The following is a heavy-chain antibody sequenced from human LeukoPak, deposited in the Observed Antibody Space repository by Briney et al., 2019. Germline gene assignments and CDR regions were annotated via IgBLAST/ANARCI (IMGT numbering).Heavy chain of an antibody. J-gene: IGHJ4*02. CDR2: IYYSGST. V-gene: IGHV4-39*07. CDR3: ARVSGRDGYNYDY. D-gene: IGHD5-24*01. CDR1: GGSNSSRSYY. Sequence: SETLSLTCTVSGGSNSSRSYYWGWIPQPPGKGLEWIGSIYYSGSTYYNPSLKSRVTISVDTSKNQFSLKLSSVTAEDTAVYYCARVSGRDGYNYDYWGQGTLVTVSS.